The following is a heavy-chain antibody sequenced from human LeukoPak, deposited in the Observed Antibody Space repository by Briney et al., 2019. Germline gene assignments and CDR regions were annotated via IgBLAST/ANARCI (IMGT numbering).Heavy chain of an antibody. CDR1: GYVFVDYY. J-gene: IGHJ4*02. V-gene: IGHV1-2*02. Sequence: ASVKVSCKASGYVFVDYYVHWVRQAPGQGLEWMGRINPNTGGTKYAQKFQGRVTVTADTSISTTYLELRSLSSDDTAVYYCARGDYYDSRGYLVDYWGQGTLVTVSS. CDR3: ARGDYYDSRGYLVDY. CDR2: INPNTGGT. D-gene: IGHD3-22*01.